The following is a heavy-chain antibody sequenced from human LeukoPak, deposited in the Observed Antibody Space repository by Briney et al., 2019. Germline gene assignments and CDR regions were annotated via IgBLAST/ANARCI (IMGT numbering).Heavy chain of an antibody. CDR3: ARDQGGSYFAFDY. CDR1: GFTFSSYS. J-gene: IGHJ4*02. CDR2: ISSSSSTI. D-gene: IGHD1-26*01. V-gene: IGHV3-48*01. Sequence: GGSLRLSCAASGFTFSSYSMNWVRQAPRKGLEWVSYISSSSSTIYYADSVKGRFTISRDNAKNSLYLQMNSLRAEDTAVYYCARDQGGSYFAFDYWGQGTLVTVSS.